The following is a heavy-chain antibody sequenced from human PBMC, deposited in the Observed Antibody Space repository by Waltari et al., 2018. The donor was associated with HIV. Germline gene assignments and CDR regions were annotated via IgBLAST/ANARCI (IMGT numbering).Heavy chain of an antibody. CDR1: GFTFSSYS. CDR3: ARLGTDGAFDY. Sequence: EVQLVESGGGLVKPGGFLRLSCAASGFTFSSYSVAWVRQAPGKGLEWVSSISSSSSHIYYADSVKGRFTISRVNAKNSLYLQMNSLRAEDTAVYYCARLGTDGAFDYWGQGTLVTVSS. V-gene: IGHV3-21*01. D-gene: IGHD3-16*01. CDR2: ISSSSSHI. J-gene: IGHJ4*02.